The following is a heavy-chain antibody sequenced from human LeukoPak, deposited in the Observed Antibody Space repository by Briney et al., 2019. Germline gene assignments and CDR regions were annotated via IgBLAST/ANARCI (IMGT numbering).Heavy chain of an antibody. J-gene: IGHJ3*02. V-gene: IGHV3-9*03. CDR1: GFTFDDYA. D-gene: IGHD3-22*01. CDR3: GKDTLHYYDSSGQGAFDI. Sequence: GGSLRLSCAASGFTFDDYAMHWVRQAPGKGLEWVSGISWNSGSIGYADSVKGRFTISRDNAKNSLYLQMNSLRAEDMALYYCGKDTLHYYDSSGQGAFDIWGQGTMVTVSS. CDR2: ISWNSGSI.